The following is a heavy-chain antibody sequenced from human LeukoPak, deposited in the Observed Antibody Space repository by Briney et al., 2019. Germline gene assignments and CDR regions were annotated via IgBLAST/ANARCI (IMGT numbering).Heavy chain of an antibody. CDR1: GYTFTSYD. J-gene: IGHJ6*03. CDR3: AKGYSSSWYRLYYYYYMDV. V-gene: IGHV1-2*02. D-gene: IGHD6-13*01. Sequence: GASVKVSCKASGYTFTSYDINWVRQATGQGLEWMGWMNPNSGGTNYAQKFQGRVTMTRDTSISTAYMELSRLRSDDTAVYYCAKGYSSSWYRLYYYYYMDVWGKGTTVTVSS. CDR2: MNPNSGGT.